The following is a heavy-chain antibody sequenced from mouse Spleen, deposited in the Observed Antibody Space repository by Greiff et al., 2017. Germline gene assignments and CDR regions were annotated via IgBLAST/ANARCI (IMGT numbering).Heavy chain of an antibody. Sequence: EVQLVESGPVLVKPGASVKMSCKASGYTFTDYYMNWVKQSHGKSLEWIGVINPYNGGTSYNQKFKGKATLTVDKSSSTAYMELNSLTSEDSAVYYCARKAWYFDYWGQGTTLTVSS. CDR2: INPYNGGT. D-gene: IGHD1-1*02. V-gene: IGHV1-19*01. CDR3: ARKAWYFDY. CDR1: GYTFTDYY. J-gene: IGHJ2*01.